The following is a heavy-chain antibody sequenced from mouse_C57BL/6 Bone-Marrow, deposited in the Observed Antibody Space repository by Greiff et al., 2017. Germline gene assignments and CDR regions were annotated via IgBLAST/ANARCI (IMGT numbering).Heavy chain of an antibody. CDR2: IYPGSGST. CDR3: ARAGYDYRWFAY. D-gene: IGHD2-4*01. V-gene: IGHV1-55*01. CDR1: GYTFTSYW. Sequence: QVQLQQPGAELVKPGASVKMSCKASGYTFTSYWITWVKQRPGQGLEWIGDIYPGSGSTNYNEKFKSKATLTVDTSSSTAYMQLSSLTSEYSAVYYCARAGYDYRWFAYWGQGTLVTVSA. J-gene: IGHJ3*01.